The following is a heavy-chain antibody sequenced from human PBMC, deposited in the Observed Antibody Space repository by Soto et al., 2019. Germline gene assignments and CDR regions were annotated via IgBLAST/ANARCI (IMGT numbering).Heavy chain of an antibody. V-gene: IGHV3-64*01. CDR1: GFTFSSYA. Sequence: GGSLRLSCAASGFTFSSYAMHWVRQAPGKGLEYVSAISSNGGSTYYANSVKGRFTISRDNSKNTLYLQMGSLRAEDMAVYYCARDFDLTGAFDYWGQGTLVTVSS. D-gene: IGHD7-27*01. CDR2: ISSNGGST. J-gene: IGHJ4*02. CDR3: ARDFDLTGAFDY.